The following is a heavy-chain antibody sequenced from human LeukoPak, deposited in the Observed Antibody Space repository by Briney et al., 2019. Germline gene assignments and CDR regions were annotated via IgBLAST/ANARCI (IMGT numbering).Heavy chain of an antibody. CDR3: AKVAKYYYGSETYYFFEH. CDR2: INQDGSEK. CDR1: GFTFTTYW. J-gene: IGHJ4*02. V-gene: IGHV3-7*01. D-gene: IGHD3-10*01. Sequence: GGSLRLSCAASGFTFTTYWMTWVRQAPGKGLEWVANINQDGSEKHYVDSVKGRFTISRDNAKNSLSLQMNSLRVEDTAVYYCAKVAKYYYGSETYYFFEHWGQGTPVTASS.